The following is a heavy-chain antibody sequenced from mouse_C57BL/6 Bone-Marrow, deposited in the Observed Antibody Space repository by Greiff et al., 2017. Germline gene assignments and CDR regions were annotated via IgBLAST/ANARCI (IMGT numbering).Heavy chain of an antibody. Sequence: VQLQESGPGLVQPSQSLSITCTVSGFSLTSYGVHWVRQSPGKGLEWLGVIWSGGSTDYNAAFISRLSISKDNSKSQVFFKMNSLQADDTAIDYCARGDSSGSWFAYWGQGTLVTVSA. J-gene: IGHJ3*01. V-gene: IGHV2-2*01. D-gene: IGHD3-2*02. CDR2: IWSGGST. CDR1: GFSLTSYG. CDR3: ARGDSSGSWFAY.